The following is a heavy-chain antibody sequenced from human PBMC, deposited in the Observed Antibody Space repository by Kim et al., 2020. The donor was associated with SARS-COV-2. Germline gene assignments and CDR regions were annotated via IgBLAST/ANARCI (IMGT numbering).Heavy chain of an antibody. D-gene: IGHD3-9*01. CDR2: IYSTGST. V-gene: IGHV4-39*01. CDR3: ARHELLTGFYPYYFQY. CDR1: GDSISSRSHF. Sequence: SETLSLTCSVSGDSISSRSHFWAWIRQPAGKGLEWIGSIYSTGSTHYKPSLKSRVTMSVDRSKNQFSLNLRSMTAADTAVYYCARHELLTGFYPYYFQYWGHGTLVTVSS. J-gene: IGHJ4*01.